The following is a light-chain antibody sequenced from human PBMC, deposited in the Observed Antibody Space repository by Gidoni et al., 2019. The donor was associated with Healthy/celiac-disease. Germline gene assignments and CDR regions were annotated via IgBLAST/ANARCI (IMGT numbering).Light chain of an antibody. CDR3: QTWGTGIWV. CDR2: LNSDGSH. J-gene: IGLJ3*02. CDR1: SGHSSYA. V-gene: IGLV4-69*01. Sequence: QLVLTQSPSASDSLGASVNLTCTLSSGHSSYAIAWHQQQPEKGPRYLMKLNSDGSHSKGGGIPDRFSGSSSGAERYLTISSLQSEDEADYYCQTWGTGIWVFGGGTKLTVL.